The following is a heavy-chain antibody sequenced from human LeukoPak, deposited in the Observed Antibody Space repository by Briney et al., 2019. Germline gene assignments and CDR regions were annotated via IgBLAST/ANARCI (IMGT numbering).Heavy chain of an antibody. D-gene: IGHD3-10*01. V-gene: IGHV3-7*01. Sequence: GGSLRLSCAASGFTFNSYWMSWVRQPPGKGLEWVSNIKQDGSEEYYVDSVKDRFTISRDSSKNTLYLQMNSLRAEDTAVYYCANAGSPWYGMDVWGQGTTVTVSS. CDR2: IKQDGSEE. CDR3: ANAGSPWYGMDV. CDR1: GFTFNSYW. J-gene: IGHJ6*02.